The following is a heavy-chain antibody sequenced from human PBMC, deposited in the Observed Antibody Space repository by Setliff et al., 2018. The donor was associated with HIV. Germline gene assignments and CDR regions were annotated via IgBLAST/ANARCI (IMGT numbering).Heavy chain of an antibody. J-gene: IGHJ1*01. CDR3: ARVPTSSWYVTTQRTKEYFHQ. CDR1: GGSFSAYY. CDR2: INHSGST. Sequence: SETLSLTCAVYGGSFSAYYWTWIRQPPGKGLEWIGEINHSGSTNYNPSLKSRVTISVDTSKNQFSLKLRSVTAADTAIYYCARVPTSSWYVTTQRTKEYFHQWGQGTLVTVS. V-gene: IGHV4-34*01. D-gene: IGHD6-13*01.